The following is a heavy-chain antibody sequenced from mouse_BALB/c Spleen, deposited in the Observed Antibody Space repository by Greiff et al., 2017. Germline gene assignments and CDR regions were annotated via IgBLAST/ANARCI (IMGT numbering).Heavy chain of an antibody. Sequence: EVNVVESGGGLVKPGGSLKLSCAASGFTFSSYAMSWVRQTPEKRLEWVASISSGGSTYYPDSVKGRFTISRDNARNILYLQMSSLRSEDTAMYYCARGEPRRAMDYWGQGTSVTVSS. CDR3: ARGEPRRAMDY. J-gene: IGHJ4*01. V-gene: IGHV5-6-5*01. CDR2: ISSGGST. CDR1: GFTFSSYA.